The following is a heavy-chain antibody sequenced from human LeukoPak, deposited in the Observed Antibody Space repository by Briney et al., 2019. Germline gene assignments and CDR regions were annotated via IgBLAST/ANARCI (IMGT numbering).Heavy chain of an antibody. CDR2: INHSGST. CDR3: ARGQYIVVVPAAYYYYGMDV. D-gene: IGHD2-2*01. CDR1: GGSFSGYY. J-gene: IGHJ6*04. Sequence: PSETLSLTCAVYGGSFSGYYWSWLGQPPGKGLEGTGEINHSGSTNYNPSLKSQVTISVDTSKNQFSLKLSSVTAADTAVYYCARGQYIVVVPAAYYYYGMDVWGKGTTVTVSS. V-gene: IGHV4-34*01.